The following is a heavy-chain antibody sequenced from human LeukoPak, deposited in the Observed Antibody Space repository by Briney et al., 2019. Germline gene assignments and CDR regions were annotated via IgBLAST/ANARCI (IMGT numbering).Heavy chain of an antibody. Sequence: PGGSLRLSCAVSGFPFTRFYMSWIRQAPGKGLEWISYIGLSGSPLDYADSMKGRFTISRDNAKNSLYLQMNSLRAEDTAVYYCARDYFGDYGPFDSWGQGTLVTGSS. CDR3: ARDYFGDYGPFDS. V-gene: IGHV3-11*04. D-gene: IGHD4-17*01. J-gene: IGHJ4*02. CDR1: GFPFTRFY. CDR2: IGLSGSPL.